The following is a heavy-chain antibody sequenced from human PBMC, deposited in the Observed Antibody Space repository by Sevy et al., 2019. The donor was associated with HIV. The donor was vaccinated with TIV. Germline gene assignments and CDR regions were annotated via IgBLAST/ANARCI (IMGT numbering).Heavy chain of an antibody. CDR1: GFTFSTYS. J-gene: IGHJ5*02. CDR2: ISRTSTTT. V-gene: IGHV3-48*02. CDR3: ASEAYYYDSREENWFDP. Sequence: GGSLRLSCKASGFTFSTYSMHWVRQAPGKGLEWVSSISRTSTTTYYADSAKGQFTISRDNAKNSLYLQMNSLRDEDTAVYYCASEAYYYDSREENWFDPWGQGTLVTVSS. D-gene: IGHD3-22*01.